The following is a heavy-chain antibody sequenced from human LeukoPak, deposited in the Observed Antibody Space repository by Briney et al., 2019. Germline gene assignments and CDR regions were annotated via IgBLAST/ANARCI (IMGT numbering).Heavy chain of an antibody. Sequence: GGSLRLSCAASGFTFSSYAMHWVRQAPGKGLEWVAAISYDGSNKYYADSVKGRFTISRDNSKNTLYLQMNSLRAEDTAVYYCARETYYGANQGYFDYWGQGTLVTVSS. V-gene: IGHV3-30-3*01. CDR2: ISYDGSNK. D-gene: IGHD4-17*01. CDR3: ARETYYGANQGYFDY. CDR1: GFTFSSYA. J-gene: IGHJ4*02.